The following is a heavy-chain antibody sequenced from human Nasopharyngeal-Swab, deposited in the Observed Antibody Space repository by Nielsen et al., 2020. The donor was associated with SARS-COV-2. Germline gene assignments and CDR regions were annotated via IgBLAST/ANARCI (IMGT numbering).Heavy chain of an antibody. CDR2: IYPGDPDT. D-gene: IGHD2-21*02. CDR1: GYGFTSYW. V-gene: IGHV5-51*01. Sequence: GESLKISWKGSGYGFTSYWIGWVRQMPGKGLEWMGIIYPGDPDTRYSPSFQGQVTISADKSISTAYLQWSSLKASDTAMYYCARHNCGGDCYSNDWYFDLWGRGTLVTVSS. CDR3: ARHNCGGDCYSNDWYFDL. J-gene: IGHJ2*01.